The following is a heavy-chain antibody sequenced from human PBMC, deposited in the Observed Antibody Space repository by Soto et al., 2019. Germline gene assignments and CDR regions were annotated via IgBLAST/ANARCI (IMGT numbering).Heavy chain of an antibody. J-gene: IGHJ4*02. CDR3: ARSISVAMDF. D-gene: IGHD6-19*01. Sequence: SETLSLTCTVSGGSISSGGYYWSWIRQPPGKGLEWIGSIYYSGTTYYNPSLKSRVTISVDTSKNQFSLKLSSVTAADTAVYYCARSISVAMDFWGQGTLVTVSS. CDR2: IYYSGTT. CDR1: GGSISSGGYY. V-gene: IGHV4-39*01.